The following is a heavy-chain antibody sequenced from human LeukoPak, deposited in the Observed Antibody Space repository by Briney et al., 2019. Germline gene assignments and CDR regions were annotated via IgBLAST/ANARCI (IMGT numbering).Heavy chain of an antibody. CDR3: ARDREGLNCYMDV. CDR2: IKSDGTGA. Sequence: PGGSLRLSCAASGFSFSTYWMVWVREVPEKGLEWVSRIKSDGTGATYAASVNGRFTISRDNAEKTLYLQMNSLRAEDTAIYYCARDREGLNCYMDVGGKGTPVTVSS. CDR1: GFSFSTYW. J-gene: IGHJ6*03. V-gene: IGHV3-74*01.